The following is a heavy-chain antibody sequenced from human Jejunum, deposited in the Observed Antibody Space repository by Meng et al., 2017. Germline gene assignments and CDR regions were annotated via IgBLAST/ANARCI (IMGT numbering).Heavy chain of an antibody. CDR3: ARGAIGTRPFDY. D-gene: IGHD2-21*01. V-gene: IGHV4-4*02. J-gene: IGHJ4*02. CDR2: ISVNGKI. CDR1: IESFSRISW. Sequence: QGQLQESGPGLVKPSETLSLTCAVSIESFSRISWWSWVRQPPGKGLEWIAEISVNGKINYNPSLKSRVTISVDKSDNQVSLRLTSVTAADTAVYYCARGAIGTRPFDYWGQGTLVTVSS.